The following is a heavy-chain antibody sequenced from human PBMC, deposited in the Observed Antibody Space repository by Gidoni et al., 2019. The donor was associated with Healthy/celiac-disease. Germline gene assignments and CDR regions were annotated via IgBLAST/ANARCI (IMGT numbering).Heavy chain of an antibody. D-gene: IGHD3-3*01. CDR1: GFTFSSYA. CDR2: ISGSGGST. V-gene: IGHV3-23*01. J-gene: IGHJ4*02. CDR3: AKEISYYDFWSGYYSPYYFDY. Sequence: EVQLLESGGGLVQPGGSLRLSCAASGFTFSSYAMSWVRQAPGKGLEWVSAISGSGGSTYYADSVKGRFTISRDNSKNTLYLQMNSLRAEDTAVYYCAKEISYYDFWSGYYSPYYFDYWGQGTLVTVSS.